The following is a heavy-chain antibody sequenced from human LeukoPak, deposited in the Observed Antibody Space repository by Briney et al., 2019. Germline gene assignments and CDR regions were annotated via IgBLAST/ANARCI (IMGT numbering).Heavy chain of an antibody. CDR2: IKQDGSEK. J-gene: IGHJ6*02. Sequence: GESLRLSCAASGFTFSSYWMRWVRQAPGKGLGWVANIKQDGSEKYYVDSVKGRFTISRDNAKNSLYLQMNSLRAEDTAVYYCARESTSSWYLLRYYYYGMDVWGQGTTVTVSS. V-gene: IGHV3-7*01. CDR1: GFTFSSYW. D-gene: IGHD6-13*01. CDR3: ARESTSSWYLLRYYYYGMDV.